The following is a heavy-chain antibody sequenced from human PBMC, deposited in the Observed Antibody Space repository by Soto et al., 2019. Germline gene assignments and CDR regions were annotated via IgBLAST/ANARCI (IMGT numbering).Heavy chain of an antibody. J-gene: IGHJ6*02. D-gene: IGHD3-22*01. CDR1: GGSFSGYY. Sequence: KTSETLSLTCAVYGGSFSGYYWSWIRQPPGKGLEWIGEINHSGSTNYNPSLKSRVTISVDTSKNQFSLKLSSVTAADTAVYYCARRHPKRITMIVVVIKALPYGMDVWGQGTTVTVSS. CDR2: INHSGST. V-gene: IGHV4-34*01. CDR3: ARRHPKRITMIVVVIKALPYGMDV.